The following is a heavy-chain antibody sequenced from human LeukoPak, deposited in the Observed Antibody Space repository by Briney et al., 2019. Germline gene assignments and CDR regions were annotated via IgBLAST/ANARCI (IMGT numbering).Heavy chain of an antibody. CDR3: AGSYGSGSYSRRYFDY. Sequence: KPSETLSLTCTVSGGSISSYYWSWIRQPPGKGLEWIGYIYYSGSTNYNPSLKSRVTISVDTSKNQFSLKLSSVTAADTAVYYCAGSYGSGSYSRRYFDYWGQGTLVTVSS. V-gene: IGHV4-59*01. CDR2: IYYSGST. CDR1: GGSISSYY. D-gene: IGHD3-10*01. J-gene: IGHJ4*02.